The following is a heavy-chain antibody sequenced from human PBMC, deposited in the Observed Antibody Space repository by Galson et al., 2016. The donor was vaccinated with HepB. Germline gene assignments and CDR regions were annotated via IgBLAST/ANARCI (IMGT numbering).Heavy chain of an antibody. J-gene: IGHJ5*02. CDR1: GFVFDRNA. V-gene: IGHV3-21*01. CDR3: ARGTDFWSDFPKSFDR. Sequence: SLRLSCAGSGFVFDRNAMNWVRQAPGKGLEWVASISSTSNYIYYADSIKGRFTISRDNAQSSVFLQMSRLRAEDTAVYYCARGTDFWSDFPKSFDRWGQGSLVTVSS. CDR2: ISSTSNYI. D-gene: IGHD3-3*01.